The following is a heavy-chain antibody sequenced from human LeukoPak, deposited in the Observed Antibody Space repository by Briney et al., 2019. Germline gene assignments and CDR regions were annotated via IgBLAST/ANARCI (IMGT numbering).Heavy chain of an antibody. CDR3: ARDYGDYDRFDY. J-gene: IGHJ4*02. D-gene: IGHD4-17*01. CDR2: ISAYNDNT. Sequence: GASVKVSCKASGYTFTSYGISSVGQPPGQGLEWMGWISAYNDNTNYAQKFQGRVTMTTDTSTSTAYMELRSLRSDDTAVYYCARDYGDYDRFDYWGQGTLVTVSS. CDR1: GYTFTSYG. V-gene: IGHV1-18*01.